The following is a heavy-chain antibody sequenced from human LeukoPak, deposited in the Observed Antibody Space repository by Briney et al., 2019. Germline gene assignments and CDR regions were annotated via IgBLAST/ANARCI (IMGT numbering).Heavy chain of an antibody. V-gene: IGHV1-18*01. D-gene: IGHD3-16*02. Sequence: GASVKVSCKASGYTFTSYGIIWVRQAPGQGLEWRGWISAYNGNTNYAKKLQGRVTMTTDTSTSTAYMELRSLRSDDTAVYYCARDRGSYYDYVWGSYRSPRPSDAFDIWGQGTMVTVSS. CDR3: ARDRGSYYDYVWGSYRSPRPSDAFDI. J-gene: IGHJ3*02. CDR1: GYTFTSYG. CDR2: ISAYNGNT.